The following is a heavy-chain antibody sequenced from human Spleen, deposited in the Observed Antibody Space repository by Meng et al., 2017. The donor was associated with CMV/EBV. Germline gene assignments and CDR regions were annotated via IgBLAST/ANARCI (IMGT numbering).Heavy chain of an antibody. V-gene: IGHV1-2*02. D-gene: IGHD6-19*01. CDR3: ARDLPDSSGPLDY. J-gene: IGHJ4*02. CDR1: GYTFTSYY. Sequence: QGQLVPSGAEVNKPGASLKVARKASGYTFTSYYLHWVRQAPGQGLEWMGWINPTSGGTNYAQKFQGRVTMTRDTSISTAYMELSRLRSDDTAVYYCARDLPDSSGPLDYWGQGTLVTVSS. CDR2: INPTSGGT.